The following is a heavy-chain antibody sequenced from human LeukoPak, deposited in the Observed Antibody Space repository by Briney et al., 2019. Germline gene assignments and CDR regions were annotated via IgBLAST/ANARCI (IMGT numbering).Heavy chain of an antibody. D-gene: IGHD6-13*01. CDR3: ARETDIAAAANYFDF. J-gene: IGHJ4*02. V-gene: IGHV1-46*01. Sequence: GASVKVSCKSSGYTFTNYYIHWVRQAPGQGLEWMGIINPSAGGTTYAQKFQGRLIMTRDMSTSTVYMELYSLRSSEDTAVYYCARETDIAAAANYFDFWGQGSLVTVSS. CDR1: GYTFTNYY. CDR2: INPSAGGT.